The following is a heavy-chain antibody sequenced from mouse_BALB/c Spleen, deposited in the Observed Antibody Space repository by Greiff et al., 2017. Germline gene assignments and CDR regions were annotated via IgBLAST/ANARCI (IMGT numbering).Heavy chain of an antibody. CDR3: TRSGLRLRNDYAMDY. D-gene: IGHD1-2*01. CDR2: INPSNGGT. V-gene: IGHV1S81*02. CDR1: GYTFTSYY. J-gene: IGHJ4*01. Sequence: QVQLQQSGAELVKPGASVKLSCKASGYTFTSYYMYWVKQRPGQGLEWIGGINPSNGGTNFNEKFKSKATLTVDKSSSTAYMQLSSLTSEDSAVYYCTRSGLRLRNDYAMDYWGQGTSVTVSS.